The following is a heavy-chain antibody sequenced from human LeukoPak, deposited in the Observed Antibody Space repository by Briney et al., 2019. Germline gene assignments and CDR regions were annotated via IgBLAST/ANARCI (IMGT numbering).Heavy chain of an antibody. D-gene: IGHD2-15*01. CDR1: GGSISSRTYY. V-gene: IGHV4-39*07. Sequence: SETLSLTCTVSGGSISSRTYYWGWIRQPPGKGLEWIGSIYHSGSTYYNPSLKSRVTISVDTSKNQFSLKLSSVTAADTAVYYCARDRYCSGGSCYSMTFDIWGQGAMVTVSS. CDR2: IYHSGST. CDR3: ARDRYCSGGSCYSMTFDI. J-gene: IGHJ3*02.